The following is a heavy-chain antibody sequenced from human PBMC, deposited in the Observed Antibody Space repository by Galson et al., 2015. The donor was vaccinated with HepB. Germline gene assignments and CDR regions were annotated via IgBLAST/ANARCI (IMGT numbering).Heavy chain of an antibody. CDR2: IYHSGST. Sequence: SETLSLTCAVSGGSISSSNWWSWVRQPPGKGLEWIGEIYHSGSTNYNPSLKSRVTISVDKSKNQFSLKLSSVTAADTAVYYCARDVDTERGAFDYWGQGTLVTVSS. CDR3: ARDVDTERGAFDY. V-gene: IGHV4-4*02. D-gene: IGHD5-18*01. CDR1: GGSISSSNW. J-gene: IGHJ4*02.